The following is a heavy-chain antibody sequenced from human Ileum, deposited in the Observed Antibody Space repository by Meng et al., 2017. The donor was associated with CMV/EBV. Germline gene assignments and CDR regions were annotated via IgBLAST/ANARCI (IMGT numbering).Heavy chain of an antibody. J-gene: IGHJ4*02. CDR1: GGSFSGSY. Sequence: QGQLQQGGAGLLKPSETLFLPCAVYGGSFSGSYWSWIRQPPGKGLEWIGEINHGGGTNYNPSLKSRVTLSVDTAKNQFSLIVSSVAAADTAVYYCARFPFSSTWFGETYDYWGQGVLVTVSS. V-gene: IGHV4-34*02. CDR2: INHGGGT. CDR3: ARFPFSSTWFGETYDY. D-gene: IGHD3-10*01.